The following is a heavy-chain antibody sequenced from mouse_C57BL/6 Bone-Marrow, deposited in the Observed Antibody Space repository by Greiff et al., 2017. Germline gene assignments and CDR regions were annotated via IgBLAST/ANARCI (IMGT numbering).Heavy chain of an antibody. CDR2: IYPRSGNT. J-gene: IGHJ2*01. Sequence: QVQLQQSGAELARPGASVKLSCKASGYTFTSYGISWVKQRTGQGLEWIGEIYPRSGNTYYNEKFKGKATLTADKSSSTAYMELRSLTSEDSAVYFCARRFIATVVEYFDYWGQGTTLTVSS. D-gene: IGHD1-1*01. CDR3: ARRFIATVVEYFDY. CDR1: GYTFTSYG. V-gene: IGHV1-81*01.